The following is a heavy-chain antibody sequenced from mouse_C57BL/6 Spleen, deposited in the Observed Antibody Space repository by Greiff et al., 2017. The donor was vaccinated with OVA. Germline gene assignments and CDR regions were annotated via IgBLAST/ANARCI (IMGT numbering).Heavy chain of an antibody. Sequence: QVHLQQPGAELVKPGASVKMSCKASGYTFTSYWITWVKQRPGQGLEWIGDIYPGSGSTNYNEKFKSKATLTVDTSSSTAYMQLSSLTSEDSAVYYCARDYGSREDAMDYWGQGTSVTVSS. CDR3: ARDYGSREDAMDY. D-gene: IGHD1-1*01. CDR2: IYPGSGST. V-gene: IGHV1-55*01. CDR1: GYTFTSYW. J-gene: IGHJ4*01.